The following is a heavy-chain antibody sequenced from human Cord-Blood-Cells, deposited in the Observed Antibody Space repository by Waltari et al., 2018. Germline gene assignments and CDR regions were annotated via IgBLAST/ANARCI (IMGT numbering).Heavy chain of an antibody. Sequence: QVQLVQSGAEVNKPGASVKVSCKASGYTFTSYDINWVRQAPGQGLEWMGLMNPNSGNTGYAQKFQGRVTITSNTSISTAYMELSSLRSEDTAVYYCARRNRNDWLLYAFDIWGQGTMVTVSS. CDR3: ARRNRNDWLLYAFDI. J-gene: IGHJ3*02. CDR1: GYTFTSYD. CDR2: MNPNSGNT. V-gene: IGHV1-8*03. D-gene: IGHD3-9*01.